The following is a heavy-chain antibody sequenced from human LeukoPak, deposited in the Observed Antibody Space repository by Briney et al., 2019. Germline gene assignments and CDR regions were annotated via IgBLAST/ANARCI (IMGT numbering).Heavy chain of an antibody. CDR2: IYTDGITT. CDR3: ARGRYYEMDV. V-gene: IGHV3-74*01. Sequence: GGSLRLSCAASGFTFSRYWIHWVRQAPGKGLVWVSRIYTDGITTSYADSVKGRFTISTDSAKNTLYLQVNSLRAEDTAEYYCARGRYYEMDVWGQGTTVTVSS. CDR1: GFTFSRYW. J-gene: IGHJ6*02.